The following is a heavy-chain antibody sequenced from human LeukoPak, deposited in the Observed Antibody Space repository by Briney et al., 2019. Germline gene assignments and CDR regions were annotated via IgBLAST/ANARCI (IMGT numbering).Heavy chain of an antibody. CDR2: IYSGGST. Sequence: GGSLRFSCAASGFTVISNYMSWVRQARGKGLEWVSVIYSGGSTYYADSVKGRFTISRDNSENTLYLQMNSLRAEDTAVYYCARTSGYDYWDFDYWGQGTLVTVSS. CDR1: GFTVISNY. D-gene: IGHD5-12*01. J-gene: IGHJ4*02. V-gene: IGHV3-66*01. CDR3: ARTSGYDYWDFDY.